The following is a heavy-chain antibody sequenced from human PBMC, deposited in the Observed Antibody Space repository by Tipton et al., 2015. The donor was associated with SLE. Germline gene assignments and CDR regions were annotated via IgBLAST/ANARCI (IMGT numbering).Heavy chain of an antibody. J-gene: IGHJ6*03. D-gene: IGHD5-18*01. CDR2: IYYSGST. CDR1: GGSISNYY. V-gene: IGHV4-59*01. CDR3: ARDSTPGRGYSYGLYMDV. Sequence: TLSLTCTVSGGSISNYYWSWIRQPPGKGLEWIGYIYYSGSTNYNPSLKSRVTISVDTSKNQFSLKLSSVTAADTAVYYCARDSTPGRGYSYGLYMDVWGKGTTVTVSS.